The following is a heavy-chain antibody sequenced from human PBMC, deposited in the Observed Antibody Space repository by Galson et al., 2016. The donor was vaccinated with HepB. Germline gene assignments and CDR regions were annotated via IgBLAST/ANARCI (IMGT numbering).Heavy chain of an antibody. V-gene: IGHV3-13*05. CDR2: VDIAGDP. CDR1: GFTFSSHD. J-gene: IGHJ2*01. CDR3: AREVGQLGNWYFDL. D-gene: IGHD5-24*01. Sequence: SLRLSCAASGFTFSSHDIHWVRQGTGKRLEWVSAVDIAGDPYYSDSVKGRFTVSRENSKNSLYLQMNNLGAGDTAVYYCAREVGQLGNWYFDLWGRGTLVTASS.